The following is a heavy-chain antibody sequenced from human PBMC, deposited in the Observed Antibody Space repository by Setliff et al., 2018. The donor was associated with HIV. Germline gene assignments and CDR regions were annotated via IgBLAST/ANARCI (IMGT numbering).Heavy chain of an antibody. D-gene: IGHD4-17*01. CDR1: GGSLSSYY. CDR2: IYYSGGT. Sequence: NPSETLSLTCTVSGGSLSSYYWSWIRQPPGKGLEWIGYIYYSGGTNYNPSLKSRVIISVDTSKNQFSLKLSSVTAADTAVYYCARDKDEDYGSTSFDYWGQGILVTVSS. CDR3: ARDKDEDYGSTSFDY. J-gene: IGHJ4*02. V-gene: IGHV4-59*01.